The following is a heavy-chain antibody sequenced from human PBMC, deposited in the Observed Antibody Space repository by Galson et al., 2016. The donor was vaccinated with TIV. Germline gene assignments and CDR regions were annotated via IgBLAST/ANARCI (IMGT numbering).Heavy chain of an antibody. CDR1: GYTFTDNY. V-gene: IGHV1-46*03. J-gene: IGHJ4*02. Sequence: SVKVSCKASGYTFTDNYIHWVRQAPGQGLEWMGVITPGGAGTFYAQKFQGGVTMTADTSTRTVYMEINSLRSEDAAMYFCARDTRSGYSSGWPPFDFWGQGTLVTVSS. D-gene: IGHD6-25*01. CDR3: ARDTRSGYSSGWPPFDF. CDR2: ITPGGAGT.